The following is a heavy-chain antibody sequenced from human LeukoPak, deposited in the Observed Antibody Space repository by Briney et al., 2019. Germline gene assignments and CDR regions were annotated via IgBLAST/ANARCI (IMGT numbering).Heavy chain of an antibody. Sequence: PSQTLSLTCTVSGGSISSGSYYWSWIRQPAGKGLEWIGRIYTSGSTNYNPSLKSRVTISVDTSKNQFSLKLSSVTAADTAVYYCARDSPTGFDYWGQGTLVTVSS. CDR1: GGSISSGSYY. CDR3: ARDSPTGFDY. J-gene: IGHJ4*02. D-gene: IGHD2-8*02. CDR2: IYTSGST. V-gene: IGHV4-61*02.